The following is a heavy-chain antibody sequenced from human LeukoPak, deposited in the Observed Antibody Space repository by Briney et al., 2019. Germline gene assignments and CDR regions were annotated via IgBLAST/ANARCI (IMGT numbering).Heavy chain of an antibody. D-gene: IGHD3-10*01. Sequence: ASVKVSCKASGYTFTSYYMHWVRQAPRQGLEWMGIINPSSGSTSYAQKFQGRVTMTRDTSTSTVYMELSSLRSEDTAVYYCARGSSGSGSYYTFDYWGQGTLVTVSS. CDR2: INPSSGST. V-gene: IGHV1-46*01. J-gene: IGHJ4*02. CDR1: GYTFTSYY. CDR3: ARGSSGSGSYYTFDY.